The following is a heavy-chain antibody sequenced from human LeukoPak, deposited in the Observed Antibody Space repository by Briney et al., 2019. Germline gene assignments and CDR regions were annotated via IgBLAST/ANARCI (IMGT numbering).Heavy chain of an antibody. V-gene: IGHV4-59*12. J-gene: IGHJ4*02. D-gene: IGHD2-15*01. CDR2: LYYSGST. CDR3: ARASQDCSGGSCYSDFDY. Sequence: PSETLSLTCSVSGGSISSSYWSWIRQPPGKGLEWIGYLYYSGSTNYNPSLKSRVTISEDTSKNQFSLKLSSVTAADTAVYYCARASQDCSGGSCYSDFDYWGQGTPVTVSS. CDR1: GGSISSSY.